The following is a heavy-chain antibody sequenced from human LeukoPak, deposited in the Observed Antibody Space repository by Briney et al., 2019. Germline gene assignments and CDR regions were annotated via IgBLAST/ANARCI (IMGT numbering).Heavy chain of an antibody. J-gene: IGHJ6*02. CDR2: IGSSGITI. CDR1: GFTFSSYE. CDR3: ARGHRLYGMDV. Sequence: PGGSLRLSCAAFGFTFSSYEMSWVRQAPGKGLEWVSYIGSSGITIYYADSVKGRFTISRDNAKNSLYLQMNSLRAEDTAVYYCARGHRLYGMDVWGQGTTVTVSS. V-gene: IGHV3-48*03. D-gene: IGHD3-16*02.